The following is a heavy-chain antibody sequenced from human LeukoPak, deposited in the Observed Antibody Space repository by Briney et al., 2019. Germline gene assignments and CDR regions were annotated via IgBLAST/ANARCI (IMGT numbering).Heavy chain of an antibody. Sequence: GGSLRLSCSASGFTFGNYAMSWVRQAPGRGLEWVSGISVSGTDTYYADSVKGRFTISRDNSKNTLYLQMNSLRAEDTAVYYCARVKGRNYYYDSSGYPIKRWYFDYWGQGTLVTVSS. CDR1: GFTFGNYA. V-gene: IGHV3-23*01. CDR3: ARVKGRNYYYDSSGYPIKRWYFDY. J-gene: IGHJ4*02. D-gene: IGHD3-22*01. CDR2: ISVSGTDT.